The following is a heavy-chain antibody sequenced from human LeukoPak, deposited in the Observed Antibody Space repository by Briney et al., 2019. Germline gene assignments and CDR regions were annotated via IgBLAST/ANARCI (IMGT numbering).Heavy chain of an antibody. CDR1: GFTFSNYW. D-gene: IGHD3-22*01. J-gene: IGHJ1*01. CDR2: IKTDGSEK. V-gene: IGHV3-7*01. CDR3: ATYSSLNRREFQY. Sequence: GGSLRLSCEGSGFTFSNYWMGWVRQAPGKGLQWVANIKTDGSEKYYVDSVKGRFTISRDNAKNSLYLQMNSLRAEDTAVYYCATYSSLNRREFQYWGQGTLFTVSS.